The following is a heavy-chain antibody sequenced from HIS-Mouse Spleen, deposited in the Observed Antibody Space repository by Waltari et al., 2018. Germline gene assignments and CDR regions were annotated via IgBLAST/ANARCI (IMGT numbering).Heavy chain of an antibody. CDR1: GYTFTSYG. V-gene: IGHV1-18*01. J-gene: IGHJ4*02. CDR2: ISAYNGNT. D-gene: IGHD3-10*01. Sequence: QVQLVQSGAEVKKPGASVKVSCKASGYTFTSYGIRLVRQAPGQGLEWMGWISAYNGNTNYAQQLQGRVTMTTDTSTSTAYMELRSLRSDDTAVYYCARGAPVGGRYGSGSYYFDYWGQGTLVTVSS. CDR3: ARGAPVGGRYGSGSYYFDY.